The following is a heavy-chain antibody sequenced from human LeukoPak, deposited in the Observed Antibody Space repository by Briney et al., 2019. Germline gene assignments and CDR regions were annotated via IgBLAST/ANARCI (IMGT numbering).Heavy chain of an antibody. Sequence: PGRSLRLSCAASGFTFSSYAMHWVRQAPGKGLEWGAVISYDGSNKYYADSVKGRFTISRDNSKNTLYLQMNSLRAEDTAVYYCAREGAAQFYYYMDVWGKGTTVTVSS. J-gene: IGHJ6*03. CDR1: GFTFSSYA. CDR2: ISYDGSNK. CDR3: AREGAAQFYYYMDV. V-gene: IGHV3-30*04. D-gene: IGHD6-6*01.